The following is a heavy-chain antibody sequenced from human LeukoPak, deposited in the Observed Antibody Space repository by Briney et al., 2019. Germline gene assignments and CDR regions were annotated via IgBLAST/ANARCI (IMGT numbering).Heavy chain of an antibody. CDR3: AKDLLYSSSSAVDS. J-gene: IGHJ4*02. D-gene: IGHD6-6*01. V-gene: IGHV3-23*01. Sequence: AGGSLRLSCAASGFTFSNFAMSWVRQAPGKGLEWVSAISVSGGSTYYADSVKGRFTISRDNPKNTLYLQMDSLRAEDTAVYYCAKDLLYSSSSAVDSWGQGSLVTVSS. CDR1: GFTFSNFA. CDR2: ISVSGGST.